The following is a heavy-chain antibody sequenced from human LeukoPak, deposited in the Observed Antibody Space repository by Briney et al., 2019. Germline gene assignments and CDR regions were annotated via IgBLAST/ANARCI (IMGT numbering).Heavy chain of an antibody. J-gene: IGHJ6*03. CDR1: GFTFSSYS. D-gene: IGHD3-10*01. CDR2: ISSSSSYI. CDR3: ARVGLITMVRGVKYYYYYMDV. Sequence: GGSLRLSCAASGFTFSSYSMNWVRQAPGKGLEWVSSISSSSSYIYYADSVKGRFTISRDNAKNSLYLQMNSLRAEDTAVYYCARVGLITMVRGVKYYYYYMDVWGKGTTVTVSS. V-gene: IGHV3-21*01.